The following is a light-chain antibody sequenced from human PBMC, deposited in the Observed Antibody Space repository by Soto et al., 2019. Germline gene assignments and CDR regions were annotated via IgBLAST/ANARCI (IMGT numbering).Light chain of an antibody. CDR3: KQFDDRPYIT. CDR2: DGS. V-gene: IGKV1-33*01. Sequence: DIQMTQSPSSLSGSIGDRVTITCQASQDISNFLNWYQQKPGKAPNLLIYDGSTLATGAPSRFSGGGFGTQFTLTISSLQPADISTYYSKQFDDRPYITFGPGTKVDIQ. J-gene: IGKJ3*01. CDR1: QDISNF.